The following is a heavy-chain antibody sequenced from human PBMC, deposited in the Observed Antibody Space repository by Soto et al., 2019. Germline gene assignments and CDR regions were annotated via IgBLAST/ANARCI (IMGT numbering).Heavy chain of an antibody. Sequence: QITLKESGPTLVKPTQTLTLTCTFSGFSLSTSGVGVGWIRQPPGKALEWLAFLYWDDDKRYSPSLKSRLTITKDTCKNHILLTKTNMDPVDTATYYCARTSVNWGSRGLVDYWGQGTLVTVAS. CDR3: ARTSVNWGSRGLVDY. D-gene: IGHD7-27*01. J-gene: IGHJ4*02. V-gene: IGHV2-5*02. CDR2: LYWDDDK. CDR1: GFSLSTSGVG.